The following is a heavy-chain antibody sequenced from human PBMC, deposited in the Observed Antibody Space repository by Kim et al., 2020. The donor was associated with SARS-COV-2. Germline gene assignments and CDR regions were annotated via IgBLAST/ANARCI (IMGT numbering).Heavy chain of an antibody. CDR2: LYSDDKT. Sequence: GGSLRLSCAASGFAVSDNYMSWVRQAPGKGLEWVSVLYSDDKTYYADSVKGRFAISRDSSKNTLYLQMNSLRAEDTAVYFCAKDLLSSGPLDFWGQGTMVTFSS. CDR3: AKDLLSSGPLDF. D-gene: IGHD3-22*01. J-gene: IGHJ3*01. CDR1: GFAVSDNY. V-gene: IGHV3-53*01.